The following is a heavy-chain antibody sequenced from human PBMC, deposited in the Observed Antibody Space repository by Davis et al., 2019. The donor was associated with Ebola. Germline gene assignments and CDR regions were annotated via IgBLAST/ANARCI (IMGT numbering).Heavy chain of an antibody. V-gene: IGHV5-10-1*01. CDR3: ARPSYYYYGMDV. J-gene: IGHJ6*02. Sequence: GESLKISCKGSGYSFTSYWTSWVRQMPGKGLEWMERIDPSDSYTNYSPSFQGHVTISADKSISTAYLQWSSLKASDTAMYYCARPSYYYYGMDVWGQGTTVTVSS. CDR2: IDPSDSYT. CDR1: GYSFTSYW.